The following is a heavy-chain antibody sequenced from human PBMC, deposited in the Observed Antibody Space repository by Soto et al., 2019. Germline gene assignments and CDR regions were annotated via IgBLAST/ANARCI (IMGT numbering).Heavy chain of an antibody. J-gene: IGHJ5*02. CDR3: AREGPQYSRSWFDP. CDR1: GGSFSGYY. CDR2: INHSGST. V-gene: IGHV4-34*01. Sequence: QVQLQQWGAGLLKPSETLSLTCAVYGGSFSGYYWSWIRQPPGKGLEWIGEINHSGSTNYNPSLKSRVTISVDTSKNQFSLKLSSVTAADTAVYYCAREGPQYSRSWFDPWGQGTLVTVSS. D-gene: IGHD6-6*01.